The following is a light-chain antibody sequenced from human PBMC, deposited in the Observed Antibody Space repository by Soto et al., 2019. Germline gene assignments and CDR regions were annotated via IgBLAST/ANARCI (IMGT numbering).Light chain of an antibody. V-gene: IGKV3-20*01. Sequence: EIVLTQSPGTLSLSPGERATLSCRASQSVTGSSLAWYQQKPGQAPRLLIYGASNRATGIPDRFSGSGSGTDFTLTISRLEPEDFAVYYCQQYGRSPLLTFGGGTKVEIK. CDR1: QSVTGSS. CDR2: GAS. J-gene: IGKJ4*01. CDR3: QQYGRSPLLT.